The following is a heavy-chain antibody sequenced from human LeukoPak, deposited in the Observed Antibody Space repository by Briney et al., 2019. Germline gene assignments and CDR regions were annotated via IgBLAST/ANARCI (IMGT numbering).Heavy chain of an antibody. CDR3: AKVTSAGSCYQSDY. Sequence: GGSLRLSCAASGFTFSSYAMAWVRQAPGKGLEWVSGISDRGGTTYYADSVEGRFTISRDNSKNTLYLQMNNLGAEDTAVYYCAKVTSAGSCYQSDYWGQGTLVTVSS. V-gene: IGHV3-23*01. CDR1: GFTFSSYA. CDR2: ISDRGGTT. D-gene: IGHD2-15*01. J-gene: IGHJ4*02.